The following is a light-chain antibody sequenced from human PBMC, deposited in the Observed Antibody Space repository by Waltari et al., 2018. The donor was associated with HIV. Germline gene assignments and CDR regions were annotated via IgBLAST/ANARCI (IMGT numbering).Light chain of an antibody. J-gene: IGLJ2*01. V-gene: IGLV1-40*01. Sequence: QSVLTQPPSVSGAPGQRVTISCTGSTSNIGAHYGVNWYQEVPGTAPRLLIYGDHNRPSGIPDRFSGSRSCTSASLAINGLQAEDEAEYYCQSYDSSLSSVLFGGGTKLTVL. CDR2: GDH. CDR1: TSNIGAHYG. CDR3: QSYDSSLSSVL.